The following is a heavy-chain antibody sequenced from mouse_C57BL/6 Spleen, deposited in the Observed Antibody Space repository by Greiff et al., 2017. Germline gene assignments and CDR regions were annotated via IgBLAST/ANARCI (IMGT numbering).Heavy chain of an antibody. D-gene: IGHD1-1*01. CDR1: GFTFSDYY. CDR3: ARDEGHYYGSNWYFDV. J-gene: IGHJ1*03. Sequence: EVQLVESEGGLVQPGSSMKLSCTASGFTFSDYYMAWVRQVPEKGLEWVANINYDGSSTYYLDSLKSRFIISRDNAKNIPYLQMSSLKSEDTATYYCARDEGHYYGSNWYFDVWGTGTTVTVSS. CDR2: INYDGSST. V-gene: IGHV5-16*01.